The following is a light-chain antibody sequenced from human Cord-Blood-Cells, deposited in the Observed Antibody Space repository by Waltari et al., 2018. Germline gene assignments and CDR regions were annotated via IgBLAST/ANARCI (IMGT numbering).Light chain of an antibody. Sequence: QSALTQPASVSGSPGQSITISCTGTSSDVGSYNLVSWYQQHPGKAPKLMIYEGSKRPSGFSKRFSGSKSGNTASLTSSGLQAEDEADYYCCSYAGSSTWVFGGGTKLTVL. CDR2: EGS. J-gene: IGLJ3*02. CDR1: SSDVGSYNL. V-gene: IGLV2-23*01. CDR3: CSYAGSSTWV.